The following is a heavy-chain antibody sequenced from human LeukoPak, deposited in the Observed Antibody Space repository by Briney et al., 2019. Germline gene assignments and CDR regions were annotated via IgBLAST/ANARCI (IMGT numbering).Heavy chain of an antibody. CDR3: ARDRAGQTYYYYMDV. D-gene: IGHD3-10*01. Sequence: SETLPLTCTVSGGSISSSSYYWGWIRQPPGKGLEWIVSIYYSGSTYYNPSLKSRVTISVDTSKNQFSLKLSSVTAADTAVYYCARDRAGQTYYYYMDVWGKGTTVTVSS. CDR1: GGSISSSSYY. V-gene: IGHV4-39*07. CDR2: IYYSGST. J-gene: IGHJ6*03.